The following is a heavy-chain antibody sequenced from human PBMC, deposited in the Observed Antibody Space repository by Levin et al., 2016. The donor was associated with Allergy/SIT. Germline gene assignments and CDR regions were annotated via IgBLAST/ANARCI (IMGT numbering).Heavy chain of an antibody. Sequence: GSLRLSCNVSGGSISGSSFFWGWIRQPPGKGLDWIGSVFYGGSTYYNPSLKSRVTISVDTSKNQFSLKVNSVTAADTAMYYCARQRVSISGGVVIPMKYYYGMDVWGQGTTVTVSS. CDR3: ARQRVSISGGVVIPMKYYYGMDV. D-gene: IGHD3-3*01. CDR2: VFYGGST. J-gene: IGHJ6*02. V-gene: IGHV4-39*01. CDR1: GGSISGSSFF.